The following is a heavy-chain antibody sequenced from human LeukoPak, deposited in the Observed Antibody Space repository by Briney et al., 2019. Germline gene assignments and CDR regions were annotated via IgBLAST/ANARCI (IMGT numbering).Heavy chain of an antibody. J-gene: IGHJ6*03. V-gene: IGHV1-8*01. Sequence: ASVKVSCEASGYSFTSYDINWMRQAPGQGLEWMGWMNPNTGSTGYAQKFQGRVTLARNISITTAYMELSRLGSEDTAVYYCARMYCGGTSCYRDYFYHMDVWGKGTTVAVSS. CDR2: MNPNTGST. CDR1: GYSFTSYD. CDR3: ARMYCGGTSCYRDYFYHMDV. D-gene: IGHD2-2*02.